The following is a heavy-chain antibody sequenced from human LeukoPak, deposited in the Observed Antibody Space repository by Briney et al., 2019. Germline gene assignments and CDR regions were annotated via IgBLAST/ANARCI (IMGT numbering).Heavy chain of an antibody. V-gene: IGHV4-39*07. Sequence: PSETLSLTCTVSGGSISSSSYYWGWIRQPPGKGLEWIGSIYYSGSTYYNPSLKSRVTISVDTSKNQFSLKLSSVTAADTAVYYCARVGYYYDSSGYYAPFDYWGQGTLVTVSS. CDR1: GGSISSSSYY. D-gene: IGHD3-22*01. CDR3: ARVGYYYDSSGYYAPFDY. CDR2: IYYSGST. J-gene: IGHJ4*02.